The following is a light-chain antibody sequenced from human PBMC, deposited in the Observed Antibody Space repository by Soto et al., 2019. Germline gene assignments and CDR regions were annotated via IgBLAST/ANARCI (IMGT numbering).Light chain of an antibody. CDR2: LGS. Sequence: DIVMTQSPLSLPVTPGEPASISCRSSQSLLHSNGYNYLDWYLQKPGQSPQLLIYLGSNRASGVDDRFSGSGSGTDCTLKISRVEAEDVGVYYCMQALQIALTFGGGTKVEIK. J-gene: IGKJ4*01. CDR1: QSLLHSNGYNY. V-gene: IGKV2-28*01. CDR3: MQALQIALT.